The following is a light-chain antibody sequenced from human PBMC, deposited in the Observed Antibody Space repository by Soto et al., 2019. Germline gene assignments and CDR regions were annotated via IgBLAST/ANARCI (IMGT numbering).Light chain of an antibody. CDR1: QRITTY. J-gene: IGKJ2*01. Sequence: IQMTQSPSSLSASVGDRVTITCRASQRITTYLNWYQQKPGEAPKLLISTSGTLQRGVPSRFSGSVSGTNFILTITTLRPEDFATYFSQQTYSSPTTFGQRTKLEIK. CDR3: QQTYSSPTT. CDR2: TSG. V-gene: IGKV1-39*01.